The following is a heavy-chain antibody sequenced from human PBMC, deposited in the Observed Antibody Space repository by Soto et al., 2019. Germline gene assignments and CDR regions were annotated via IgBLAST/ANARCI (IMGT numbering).Heavy chain of an antibody. D-gene: IGHD2-2*02. J-gene: IGHJ4*02. CDR2: ISGSSSTI. CDR3: ATNAI. CDR1: GFTFSTYN. V-gene: IGHV3-48*01. Sequence: GGSLRLSCAASGFTFSTYNMNWVRQAPGKGLEWVSYISGSSSTIHYADSVKGRFTISRDNAMSSLYLEMNSLRAEDTAVYYCATNAIRGQGTLVTVSS.